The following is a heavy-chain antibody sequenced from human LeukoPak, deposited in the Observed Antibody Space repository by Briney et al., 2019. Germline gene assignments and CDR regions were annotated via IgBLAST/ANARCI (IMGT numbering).Heavy chain of an antibody. CDR2: ISYDGSNK. V-gene: IGHV3-30*01. D-gene: IGHD6-13*01. CDR1: GFTFSSYA. Sequence: GRSLRLSCAASGFTFSSYAMHWVRQAPGKGLEWVAVISYDGSNKYYADSVKGRFTISRDNSKNTLYLQMNSLRAEDTAVYYCARDETRYSSSWYFDYWGQGILVTVSS. J-gene: IGHJ4*02. CDR3: ARDETRYSSSWYFDY.